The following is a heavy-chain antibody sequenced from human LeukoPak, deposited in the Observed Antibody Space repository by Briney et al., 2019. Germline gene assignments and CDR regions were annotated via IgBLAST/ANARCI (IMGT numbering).Heavy chain of an antibody. CDR2: INPNSGGT. J-gene: IGHJ4*02. CDR3: ARDGGYSYGYCYFDY. V-gene: IGHV1-2*02. CDR1: GYTFTGYY. D-gene: IGHD5-18*01. Sequence: EASVKVSCKASGYTFTGYYMHWVRQAPGQGLEWMGWINPNSGGTNYAQKFQGRVTMTRDTSISTAYMELSRLRSDDTAVYYRARDGGYSYGYCYFDYWGQGTLVTVSS.